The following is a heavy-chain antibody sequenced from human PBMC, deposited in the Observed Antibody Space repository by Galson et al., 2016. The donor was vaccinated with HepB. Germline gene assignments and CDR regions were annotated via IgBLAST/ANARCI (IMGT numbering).Heavy chain of an antibody. V-gene: IGHV5-51*01. CDR3: ARQAGYYSSGYFDY. Sequence: QSGAEVKKPGESLTISCKGSGYSFTSYWIGWVRQMPGKGLEWMGTIYPGDSETRYSPSFQGQVTISADKSISTASLQWSSLEASDTATYYCARQAGYYSSGYFDYWGQGTLVTVSS. J-gene: IGHJ4*02. CDR1: GYSFTSYW. D-gene: IGHD3-9*01. CDR2: IYPGDSET.